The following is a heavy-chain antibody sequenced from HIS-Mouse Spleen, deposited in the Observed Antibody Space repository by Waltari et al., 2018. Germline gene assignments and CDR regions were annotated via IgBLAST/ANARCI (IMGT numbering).Heavy chain of an antibody. D-gene: IGHD3-3*01. CDR2: IYYSGST. V-gene: IGHV4-59*01. CDR1: GGSISRYY. CDR3: AREYYDFWSGYYPYYYGMDV. Sequence: QVQLQESGPGLVKPSETLSLTCTASGGSISRYYLRWSRPPPGKGLEWIGYIYYSGSTNYNPSLKSRVTISVDTSKNQFSLKLSSVTAADTAVYYCAREYYDFWSGYYPYYYGMDVWGQGTTVTVSS. J-gene: IGHJ6*02.